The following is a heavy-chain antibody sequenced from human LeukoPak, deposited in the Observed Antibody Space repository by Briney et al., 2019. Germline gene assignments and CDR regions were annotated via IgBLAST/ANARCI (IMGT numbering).Heavy chain of an antibody. D-gene: IGHD1-26*01. J-gene: IGHJ4*02. CDR1: GYTFTSYG. CDR3: ALTGGLGQKWELLLAAFDY. Sequence: GASVKVSCKASGYTFTSYGISWVRQAPGQGLERMGWISAYNGNTNYAQKLQGRVTMTTDTSTSTAYMELRSLRSDDTAVYYCALTGGLGQKWELLLAAFDYWGQGTLVTVSS. CDR2: ISAYNGNT. V-gene: IGHV1-18*01.